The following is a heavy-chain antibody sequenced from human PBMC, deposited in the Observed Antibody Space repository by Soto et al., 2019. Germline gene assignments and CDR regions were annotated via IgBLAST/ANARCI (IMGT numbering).Heavy chain of an antibody. V-gene: IGHV1-8*01. CDR2: MQPSTGRT. D-gene: IGHD1-26*01. CDR3: ARGVSAGVDY. Sequence: ASVKVSCKASGYSFTSLDINWVRQTAGQGLEWMGWMQPSTGRTGYAQKFQGRVTMTRDTSINTAYTELTTLTSDDTAFYYCARGVSAGVDYWGQGTLVTV. J-gene: IGHJ4*02. CDR1: GYSFTSLD.